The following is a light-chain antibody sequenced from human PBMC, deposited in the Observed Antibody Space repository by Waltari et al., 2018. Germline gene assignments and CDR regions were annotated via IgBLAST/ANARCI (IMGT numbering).Light chain of an antibody. CDR3: ATWDNSLSSPWV. Sequence: QSVLTQPPSASGPPGQPVTISCSRSSPNIANNSVFCYQHLPGTAPKLLIYRGDQRPSGVPDRFSGSKSGTSASLAISGLRSEDEGDYYCATWDNSLSSPWVFGGGTKVTVL. V-gene: IGLV1-47*01. CDR1: SPNIANNS. J-gene: IGLJ3*02. CDR2: RGD.